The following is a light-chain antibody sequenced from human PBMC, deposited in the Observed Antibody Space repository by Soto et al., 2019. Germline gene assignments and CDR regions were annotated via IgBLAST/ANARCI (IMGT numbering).Light chain of an antibody. V-gene: IGKV1-27*01. CDR3: QKYSSAPFT. CDR2: AAS. Sequence: DIRMTQSPSSLSASVGDRVTITCRASQGITNFLAWYQQKPGTAPKLLIYAASTLHSGVPSRFSGSGYGTEFTLNISSLQPEDAATYYCQKYSSAPFTFGPGTKVEIK. J-gene: IGKJ3*01. CDR1: QGITNF.